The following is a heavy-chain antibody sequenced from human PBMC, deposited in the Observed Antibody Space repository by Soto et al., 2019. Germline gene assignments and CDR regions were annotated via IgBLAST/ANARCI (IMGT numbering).Heavy chain of an antibody. Sequence: EVQLLESGGGLVQPGGSLRLSCAASGFTFSSYAMSWVRQAPGKGLEWVSAISGSADNTYYADSVKGRFTISRDNSKNTLYLQMNSLRVEDTAAYYCAKWPEWHYDILTGYYTDYGMDVWGQGTTVTVSS. CDR3: AKWPEWHYDILTGYYTDYGMDV. V-gene: IGHV3-23*01. CDR2: ISGSADNT. J-gene: IGHJ6*02. D-gene: IGHD3-9*01. CDR1: GFTFSSYA.